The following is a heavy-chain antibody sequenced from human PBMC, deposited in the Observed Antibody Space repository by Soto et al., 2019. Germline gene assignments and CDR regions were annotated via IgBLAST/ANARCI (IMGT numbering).Heavy chain of an antibody. CDR1: GFTFSNFE. J-gene: IGHJ6*02. V-gene: IGHV3-48*03. D-gene: IGHD2-2*01. CDR2: INTAGTTK. Sequence: PGGSLRLSCAASGFTFSNFEMHWVRQAPGKGLEWVSYINTAGTTKYYAESVKGRFTISRDNARNSLFLQMNSLSAEDTAVYYCARAECSTPDCLTAYYSYGLDVWGQGTTVTVSS. CDR3: ARAECSTPDCLTAYYSYGLDV.